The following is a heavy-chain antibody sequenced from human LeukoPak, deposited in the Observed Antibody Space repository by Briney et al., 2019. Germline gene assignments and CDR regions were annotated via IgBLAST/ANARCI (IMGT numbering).Heavy chain of an antibody. CDR2: IIPIFGTA. Sequence: SVKVSCKASGGTFSSYAISWVRQAPGQGREWMGGIIPIFGTANYAQKFQGRVTITTDESRSTAYMELSSLRSEDTAVYYCAREKYDSSGYYSLCFDYWGQGTLVTVSS. D-gene: IGHD3-22*01. CDR3: AREKYDSSGYYSLCFDY. V-gene: IGHV1-69*05. J-gene: IGHJ4*02. CDR1: GGTFSSYA.